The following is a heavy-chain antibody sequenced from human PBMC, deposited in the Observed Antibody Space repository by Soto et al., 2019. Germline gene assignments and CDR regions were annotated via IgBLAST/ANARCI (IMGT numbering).Heavy chain of an antibody. J-gene: IGHJ4*02. D-gene: IGHD3-22*01. V-gene: IGHV4-31*03. CDR1: GGSISSGGYY. CDR2: IYYSGST. Sequence: SETLSLTCTVSGGSISSGGYYWSWIRQHPGKGLEWIGYIYYSGSTYYNPSLKSRVTISVDTSKNQFSLKLSSMTAADTAVYYCARDSWNYDSSGYYLDYWGQGTLVTVSS. CDR3: ARDSWNYDSSGYYLDY.